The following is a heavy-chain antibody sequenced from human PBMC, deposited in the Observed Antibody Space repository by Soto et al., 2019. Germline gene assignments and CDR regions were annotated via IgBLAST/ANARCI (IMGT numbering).Heavy chain of an antibody. Sequence: GGSLRPSCAASGFTFTSYTMNWGRQAPGKGLEWVSSISSSSDYIYYADSRKGRVTTSRVNAKNSLFLDMNSLTGEDTAVYSCARGPVYATRPLDFWGQGTLVTVSS. D-gene: IGHD2-8*01. V-gene: IGHV3-21*06. CDR2: ISSSSDYI. CDR3: ARGPVYATRPLDF. CDR1: GFTFTSYT. J-gene: IGHJ4*02.